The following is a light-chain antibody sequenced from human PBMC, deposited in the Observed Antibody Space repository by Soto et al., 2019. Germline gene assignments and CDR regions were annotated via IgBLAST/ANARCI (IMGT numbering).Light chain of an antibody. CDR2: DAS. CDR3: QQRSNWPIT. V-gene: IGKV3-11*01. CDR1: QSVRSY. Sequence: IVLTQSPATLSSSPGERATLSCRASQSVRSYLAWYQQNPGQAPRLIIYDASNRETGIPARFRCSGAGPECTRPISSLEPEDFEVDYCQQRSNWPITFGQGTRLE. J-gene: IGKJ5*01.